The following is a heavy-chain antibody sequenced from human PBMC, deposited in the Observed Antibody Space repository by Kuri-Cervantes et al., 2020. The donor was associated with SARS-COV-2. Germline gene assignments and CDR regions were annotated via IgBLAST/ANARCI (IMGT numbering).Heavy chain of an antibody. D-gene: IGHD2-2*01. CDR1: GGSISSYY. CDR2: IYTSGST. J-gene: IGHJ5*02. CDR3: AREETNIVVVPAAMNWFDP. V-gene: IGHV4-4*07. Sequence: GSLRLSCTVSGGSISSYYWSWIRQPAGKGLEWIGRIYTSGSTNYNPSLKSRVTMSVDTSKSQFSLKLSSVTAADTAVYYCAREETNIVVVPAAMNWFDPWGQGTLVTVSS.